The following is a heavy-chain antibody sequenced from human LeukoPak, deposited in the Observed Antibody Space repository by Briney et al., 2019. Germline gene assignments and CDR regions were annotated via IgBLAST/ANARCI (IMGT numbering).Heavy chain of an antibody. J-gene: IGHJ4*02. V-gene: IGHV3-30*02. Sequence: PGGSLRLSCAASGFTFSSYGMHWVRQAPGKGLEWVAFIRYDGSNKYYADSVKGRFTISRDNSKNTLYLQMNSLRAEDTAVYYCAKDRAWGSLPDFSDYWGQGTLVTVSS. D-gene: IGHD3-16*01. CDR2: IRYDGSNK. CDR3: AKDRAWGSLPDFSDY. CDR1: GFTFSSYG.